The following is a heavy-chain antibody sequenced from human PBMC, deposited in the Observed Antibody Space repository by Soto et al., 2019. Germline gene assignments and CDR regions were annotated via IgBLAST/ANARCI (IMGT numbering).Heavy chain of an antibody. V-gene: IGHV3-53*01. J-gene: IGHJ4*02. CDR1: GFTVSSNY. CDR3: ARGVYSSGLVQDY. Sequence: EVQLVESGGGLIQPGGSLRLSCAASGFTVSSNYMSWVRQAPGKGLEWVSVIYSGGSTYYADSVKGRFTISRDNSKNTLYRQMNSLRDEDTAVYYCARGVYSSGLVQDYCVQGTLVTVSS. D-gene: IGHD6-19*01. CDR2: IYSGGST.